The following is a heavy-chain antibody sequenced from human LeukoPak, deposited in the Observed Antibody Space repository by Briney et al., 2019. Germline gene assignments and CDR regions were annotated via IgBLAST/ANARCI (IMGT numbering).Heavy chain of an antibody. D-gene: IGHD3-3*01. Sequence: SVKVSCKASGGTFSSYAISWVRQAPGQGLEWMGGIIPIFGTANYAQKFQGRVTITADESTSTAYMELSSLRSEDTAVYYCASFVLRFLEWFEYYFDYWGQGTRVTVSS. CDR1: GGTFSSYA. CDR3: ASFVLRFLEWFEYYFDY. J-gene: IGHJ4*02. V-gene: IGHV1-69*13. CDR2: IIPIFGTA.